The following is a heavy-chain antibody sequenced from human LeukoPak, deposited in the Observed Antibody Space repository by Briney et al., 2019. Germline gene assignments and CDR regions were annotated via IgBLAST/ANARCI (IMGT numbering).Heavy chain of an antibody. Sequence: GGSLGLSCAASGLTFSSYWMSWIRQAPGKGLEWVANIKQDGSEKYYVDSVKGRFTISRDNAKNSLYLQMNSLRAEDTAVYYCARACSSTSCYMYYFDYWGQGTLVTVSS. V-gene: IGHV3-7*01. J-gene: IGHJ4*02. CDR1: GLTFSSYW. D-gene: IGHD2-2*02. CDR3: ARACSSTSCYMYYFDY. CDR2: IKQDGSEK.